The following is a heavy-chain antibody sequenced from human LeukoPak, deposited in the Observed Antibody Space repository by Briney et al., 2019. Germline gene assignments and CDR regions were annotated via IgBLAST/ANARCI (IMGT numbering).Heavy chain of an antibody. CDR3: ARGGGEYNWNENYYYYYMDV. J-gene: IGHJ6*03. CDR2: ISAYNGNT. D-gene: IGHD1-1*01. V-gene: IGHV1-18*01. CDR1: RYTFTSYG. Sequence: ASVKVSCKASRYTFTSYGISWVRQAPGQGLEWMGWISAYNGNTNYAQKLQGRVTMTTDTSTSTAYMELRSLRSDDTAVYYCARGGGEYNWNENYYYYYMDVWGKGTTVTVSS.